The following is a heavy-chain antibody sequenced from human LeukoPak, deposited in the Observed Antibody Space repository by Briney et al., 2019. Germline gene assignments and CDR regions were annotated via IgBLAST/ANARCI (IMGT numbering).Heavy chain of an antibody. J-gene: IGHJ4*02. CDR1: GYTFTAYY. CDR3: ARQGSNSSGWYPVDD. Sequence: GASVKVSCKTSGYTFTAYYIHWLRQAPGRGLEWMGWMNPNSGGTKYAQTFQGRVTLTRDTSISTAYLELSSLTSDDTAVYFCARQGSNSSGWYPVDDWGQGTLVIVSS. CDR2: MNPNSGGT. D-gene: IGHD6-19*01. V-gene: IGHV1-2*02.